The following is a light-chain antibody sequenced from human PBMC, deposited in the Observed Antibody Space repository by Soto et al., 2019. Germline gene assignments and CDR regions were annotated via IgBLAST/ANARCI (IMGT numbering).Light chain of an antibody. J-gene: IGKJ1*01. CDR1: QSVRNNY. CDR3: QQYGSSPRT. CDR2: AAS. V-gene: IGKV3-20*01. Sequence: EIVLTQSPGTLSLSPGERATLSCRASQSVRNNYLAWYQQRPGQAPRLLIYAASSRATGIPDRFSGSASGTDFTLTISRLEPEDFAVYYCQQYGSSPRTFGQGTKVDIK.